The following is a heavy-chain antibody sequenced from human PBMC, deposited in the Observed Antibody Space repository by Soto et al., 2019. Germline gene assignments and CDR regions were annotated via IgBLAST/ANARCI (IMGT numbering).Heavy chain of an antibody. CDR1: GFTFSSYA. Sequence: EVQLLESGGGLVQPGGSLRLSCAASGFTFSSYAMSWVRQAPGKGLEWVSAISGSGGSTYYADSVKGRFTISRDNSKNTLYLPMNSLRAEDTAVYYCAKDSRVVRGVIDYRGQGTLVTVSS. D-gene: IGHD3-10*01. V-gene: IGHV3-23*01. CDR2: ISGSGGST. CDR3: AKDSRVVRGVIDY. J-gene: IGHJ4*02.